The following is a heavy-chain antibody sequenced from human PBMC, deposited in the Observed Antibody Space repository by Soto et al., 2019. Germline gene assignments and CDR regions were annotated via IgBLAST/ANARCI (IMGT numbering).Heavy chain of an antibody. CDR1: GFTFSSYS. J-gene: IGHJ4*02. Sequence: GGSLRLSCAASGFTFSSYSMNWVRQAPGKGLEWVSSISSSSYIYYADSVKGRFTISRDNAKNSLYLQMNSLRAEDTAVYYCATESGDYDILTCLDYWGQGT. CDR2: ISSSSYI. CDR3: ATESGDYDILTCLDY. D-gene: IGHD3-9*01. V-gene: IGHV3-21*01.